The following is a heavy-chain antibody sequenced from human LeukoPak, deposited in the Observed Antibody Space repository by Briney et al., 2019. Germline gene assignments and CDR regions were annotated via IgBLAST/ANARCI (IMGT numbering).Heavy chain of an antibody. D-gene: IGHD3-22*01. J-gene: IGHJ4*02. V-gene: IGHV1-8*01. CDR1: GYTFTSYD. CDR2: MNPNSGNT. Sequence: ASVKVSCKASGYTFTSYDINWVRQATGQGLEWMGWMNPNSGNTGYAQKFQGRVTMTRDTSTSTVYTELSSLRSEDTAVYYCARGTLWYYDSSGYYFGRSHYYFDYWGQGTLVTVSS. CDR3: ARGTLWYYDSSGYYFGRSHYYFDY.